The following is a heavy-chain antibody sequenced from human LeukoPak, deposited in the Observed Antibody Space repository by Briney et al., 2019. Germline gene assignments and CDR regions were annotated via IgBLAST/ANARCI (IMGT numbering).Heavy chain of an antibody. CDR2: IKQDGSEK. CDR3: ARDGSRTDDAFDI. V-gene: IGHV3-7*01. D-gene: IGHD1/OR15-1a*01. CDR1: GFTFSSYW. J-gene: IGHJ3*02. Sequence: AGGSLRLSCAASGFTFSSYWMSWVRQAPGKGLEWVANIKQDGSEKYYVDSVKGRFTISRDNAKNSLYLQMNSLRAEDTAVYYCARDGSRTDDAFDIWGQGTMVTVSS.